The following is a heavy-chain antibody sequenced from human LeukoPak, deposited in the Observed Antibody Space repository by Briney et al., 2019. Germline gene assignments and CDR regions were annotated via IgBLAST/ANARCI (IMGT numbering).Heavy chain of an antibody. Sequence: GGSLRLSCAASGFTFSSYAMHWVRQAPGKGLEWVAVISYGGSNKYYADSVKGRFTISRDNSKNTLYLQMNSLRAEDTAVYYCARDKYSSSPYYFDYWGQGTLVTVSS. CDR1: GFTFSSYA. V-gene: IGHV3-30-3*01. J-gene: IGHJ4*02. D-gene: IGHD6-6*01. CDR3: ARDKYSSSPYYFDY. CDR2: ISYGGSNK.